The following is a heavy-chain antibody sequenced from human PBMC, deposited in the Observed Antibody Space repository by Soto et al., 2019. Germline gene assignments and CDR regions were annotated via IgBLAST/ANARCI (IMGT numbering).Heavy chain of an antibody. J-gene: IGHJ4*02. CDR3: ASPPQGYDSSGGY. CDR1: GGSISSSSYY. Sequence: SETLSLTCTVSGGSISSSSYYWGWIRQPPGKGLEWIGSIYYSGSTYYNPSLKSRVTISVDTSKNQFSLKLSSVTAADTAVYYCASPPQGYDSSGGYWGQGTLVTVSS. CDR2: IYYSGST. V-gene: IGHV4-39*01. D-gene: IGHD3-22*01.